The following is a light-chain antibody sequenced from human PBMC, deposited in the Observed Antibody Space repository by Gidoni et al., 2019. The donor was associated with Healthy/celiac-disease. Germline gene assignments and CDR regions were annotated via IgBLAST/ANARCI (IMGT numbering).Light chain of an antibody. CDR1: SSNIGAGYD. J-gene: IGLJ1*01. CDR3: QSYDSSLSGGV. Sequence: QSVLTQPPSVSRAPGQRVTISCTGSSSNIGAGYDVHWYQQLPGTAPKLLIYGNNNRPSGVPDRFSGSKSGTSASLAITGLQAEDEADYYCQSYDSSLSGGVFGTGTKVTVL. CDR2: GNN. V-gene: IGLV1-40*01.